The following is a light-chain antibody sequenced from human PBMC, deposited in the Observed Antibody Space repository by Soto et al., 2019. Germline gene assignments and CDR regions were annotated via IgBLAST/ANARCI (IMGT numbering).Light chain of an antibody. J-gene: IGKJ3*01. CDR2: GAS. Sequence: ELVMTQSPATLSPSAVARVTLSCRASQSVSSNLAWYQQKPGQAPRLLIYGASTRATAIPGRFSGSGSGTDFTLTISRLEPEEFAVYYCQQYSASPRTFGPGTKVDIK. V-gene: IGKV3-15*01. CDR1: QSVSSN. CDR3: QQYSASPRT.